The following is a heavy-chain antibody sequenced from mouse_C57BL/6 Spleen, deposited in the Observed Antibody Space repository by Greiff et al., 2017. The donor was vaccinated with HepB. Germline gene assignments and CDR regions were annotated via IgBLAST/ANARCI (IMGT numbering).Heavy chain of an antibody. D-gene: IGHD3-2*02. V-gene: IGHV1-69*01. CDR3: ARFSSGYDY. CDR1: GYTFTSYW. J-gene: IGHJ2*01. Sequence: VQLQQSGAELVMPGASVKLSCKASGYTFTSYWMHWVKQRPGQGLEWIGEIDPSDSYTNYNQKFKGKSTLTVDKSSSTAYMQLSSLTSEDSAVYYCARFSSGYDYWGQGTTLTVSS. CDR2: IDPSDSYT.